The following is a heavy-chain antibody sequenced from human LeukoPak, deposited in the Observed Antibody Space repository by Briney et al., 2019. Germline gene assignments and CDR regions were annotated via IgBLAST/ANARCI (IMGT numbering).Heavy chain of an antibody. J-gene: IGHJ4*02. CDR2: IYRGGRT. V-gene: IGHV3-66*01. CDR3: SHQGDGRRWYGGFDY. CDR1: GFTVSSNC. Sequence: GRSLRPSCAASGFTVSSNCMGWVRQAAGKGLEWVSFIYRGGRTSYADSVRGRLPTSRDNSKNTLYLQINSLGVKAQDGFYCSHQGDGRRWYGGFDYWGQETLVTVPS. D-gene: IGHD6-13*01.